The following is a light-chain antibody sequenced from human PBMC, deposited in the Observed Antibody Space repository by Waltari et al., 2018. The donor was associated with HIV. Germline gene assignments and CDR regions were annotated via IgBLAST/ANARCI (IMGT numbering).Light chain of an antibody. V-gene: IGKV3-11*01. Sequence: EIVLTQSPATLSLSPGERATLSCRASQRVSSSLAWYQQTRGQPPRLLIFDASNRATGIPARFSGSGSGTDFTLTISSLEPEDFAVYFCQHRTNWPPLTFGGGTRVEIK. CDR1: QRVSSS. CDR3: QHRTNWPPLT. CDR2: DAS. J-gene: IGKJ4*01.